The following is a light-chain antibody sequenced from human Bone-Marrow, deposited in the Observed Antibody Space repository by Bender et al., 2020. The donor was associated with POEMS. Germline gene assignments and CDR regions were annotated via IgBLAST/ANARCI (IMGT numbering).Light chain of an antibody. CDR2: SSH. CDR3: AVWDDSLNGWV. J-gene: IGLJ3*02. CDR1: RSNIGAHA. Sequence: QSVLTQPPSASGTPGQRVTISCSGGRSNIGAHAVNWYQHLPGTAPKLLSYSSHRRPSEVPDRFSGSRSGTSASLAISGLQSEDEADYYCAVWDDSLNGWVFGGGTKLTVL. V-gene: IGLV1-44*01.